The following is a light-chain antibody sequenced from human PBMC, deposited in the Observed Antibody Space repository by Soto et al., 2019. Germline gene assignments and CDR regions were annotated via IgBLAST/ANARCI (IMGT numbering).Light chain of an antibody. CDR1: QSISRW. J-gene: IGKJ2*01. Sequence: DIRMTQSPSALSASLGDGFTITCRASQSISRWLACYQQKPGKAPKLLIYDASTLEIWVPSRFSGSGSGQHFPLTISSLQPEDFATYYCQQYEDFSFTFGQGTKV. V-gene: IGKV1-5*01. CDR2: DAS. CDR3: QQYEDFSFT.